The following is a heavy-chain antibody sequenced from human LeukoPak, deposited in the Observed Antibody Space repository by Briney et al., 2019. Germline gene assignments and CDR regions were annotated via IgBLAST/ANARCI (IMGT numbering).Heavy chain of an antibody. CDR3: AKDLKEKYYYYYYGMDV. CDR1: GGSFSGYY. J-gene: IGHJ6*02. Sequence: SETLSLTCAVYGGSFSGYYWSWIRQPPGKGLEWIGEINHSGSTNYNPSLKSRVTISVDTSKNQFSLKLSSVTAADTAVYYCAKDLKEKYYYYYYGMDVWGQGTTVTVSS. V-gene: IGHV4-34*01. CDR2: INHSGST.